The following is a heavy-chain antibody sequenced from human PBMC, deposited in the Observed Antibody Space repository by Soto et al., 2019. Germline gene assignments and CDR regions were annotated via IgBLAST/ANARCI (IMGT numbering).Heavy chain of an antibody. Sequence: QVQLVQSGAEVKKPGASVKVSCKASGYTFTSYGISWVRQAPGQGLEWVGWISAYDGKKDYAQKFRRRVTMTTDTSTSTGYMDLRSLRSDDTAVYYCARHNSQWPNWFDPWGQGTLVTVSS. D-gene: IGHD1-1*01. CDR3: ARHNSQWPNWFDP. V-gene: IGHV1-18*01. J-gene: IGHJ5*02. CDR1: GYTFTSYG. CDR2: ISAYDGKK.